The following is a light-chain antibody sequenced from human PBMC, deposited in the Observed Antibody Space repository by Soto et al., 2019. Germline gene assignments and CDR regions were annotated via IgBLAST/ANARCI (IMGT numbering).Light chain of an antibody. CDR2: DAS. V-gene: IGKV1-5*01. CDR3: QQYDSYPQP. CDR1: QSVSSW. Sequence: MKMSAATVSSYIGDRVTITCRASQSVSSWLAWYQQKPGKAPNLLIYDASSLESGVPSRFSGSGSGTEFTLTISSLQPDDFATYYCQQYDSYPQPFGQGTKVDI. J-gene: IGKJ1*01.